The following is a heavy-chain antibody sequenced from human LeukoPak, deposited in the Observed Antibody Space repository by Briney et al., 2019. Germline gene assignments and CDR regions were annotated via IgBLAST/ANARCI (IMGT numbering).Heavy chain of an antibody. J-gene: IGHJ4*02. D-gene: IGHD6-13*01. V-gene: IGHV4-39*01. CDR2: IYYSGST. Sequence: PSETLSLTCIVSGGSISSSSYYWGWLRRPPGKGLEWLGSIYYSGSTYYNRSLKRRITISVDTSKNPFSLKLSSVTAADTTVYYCARAASSWYANHFDYWGQGTLVTVSS. CDR3: ARAASSWYANHFDY. CDR1: GGSISSSSYY.